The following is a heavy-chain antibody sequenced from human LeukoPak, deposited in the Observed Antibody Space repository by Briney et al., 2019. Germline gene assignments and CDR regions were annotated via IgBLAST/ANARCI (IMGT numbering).Heavy chain of an antibody. D-gene: IGHD6-13*01. CDR1: GGTFSSYA. Sequence: ASVKVSCKASGGTFSSYAISWVRQAPGQGLEWMGGIIPIFGTANYAQKFQGRVTITADKSTSTAYMELSSLRSEDTAVYYCARGIYSSSWSAKNWFDPWGQGTLVTVSS. CDR2: IIPIFGTA. V-gene: IGHV1-69*06. J-gene: IGHJ5*02. CDR3: ARGIYSSSWSAKNWFDP.